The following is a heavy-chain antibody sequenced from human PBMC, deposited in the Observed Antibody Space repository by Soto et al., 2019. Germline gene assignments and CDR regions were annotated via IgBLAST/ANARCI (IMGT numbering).Heavy chain of an antibody. J-gene: IGHJ4*02. Sequence: GASVQVSCKASGYTFSTSGISWVRQAPGQGLEWVGWISSYNVNTNYAQKLQGRVTMTTDTSTSTAYMELRSLTSDDTAVYYCAREICAGGSCYRTFDYWGQGTLVTVSS. D-gene: IGHD2-15*01. CDR3: AREICAGGSCYRTFDY. V-gene: IGHV1-18*01. CDR1: GYTFSTSG. CDR2: ISSYNVNT.